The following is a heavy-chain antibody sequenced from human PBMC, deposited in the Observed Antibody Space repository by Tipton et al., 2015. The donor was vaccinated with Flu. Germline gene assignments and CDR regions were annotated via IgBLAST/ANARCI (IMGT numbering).Heavy chain of an antibody. CDR1: GESFSGYY. D-gene: IGHD1-1*01. J-gene: IGHJ4*02. Sequence: LRLSCAVFGESFSGYYGSWIRQSPGKGLEWIGEINHSGTTNYNPSLKSRVTVSVDTSKNQFSLKLRSVTAADTAVYYCARGTGDADTYFDSWGQGTLVTVSS. V-gene: IGHV4-34*01. CDR2: INHSGTT. CDR3: ARGTGDADTYFDS.